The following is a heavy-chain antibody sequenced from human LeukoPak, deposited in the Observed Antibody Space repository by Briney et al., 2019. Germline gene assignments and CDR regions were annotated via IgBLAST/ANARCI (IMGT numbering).Heavy chain of an antibody. CDR1: GFTFSSYS. CDR3: ARLVHADHANLRHFY. D-gene: IGHD3-3*02. J-gene: IGHJ4*02. CDR2: ISSSSYI. Sequence: GGSLRLSCAASGFTFSSYSMNWVRQAPGKGLEWVSSISSSSYIYYAGSVKGRFTISRDNAKNSLYLQMNSLRAEDTAVYYCARLVHADHANLRHFYWGQGTLVTVSS. V-gene: IGHV3-21*01.